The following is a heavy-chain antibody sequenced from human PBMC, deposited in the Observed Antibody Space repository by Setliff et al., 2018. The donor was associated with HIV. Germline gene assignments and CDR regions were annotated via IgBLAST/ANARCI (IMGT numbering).Heavy chain of an antibody. J-gene: IGHJ4*02. Sequence: SVKVSCKTSGFTSPNSAIQWVRQARGQRLEWIGWIVVDSGLTNYAQKFQERVTITRDMSANTAFMELRSLRSDDTAVYYCAADRDVWFGELVTWAQGTLVTV. CDR3: AADRDVWFGELVT. D-gene: IGHD3-10*01. CDR1: GFTSPNSA. CDR2: IVVDSGLT. V-gene: IGHV1-58*02.